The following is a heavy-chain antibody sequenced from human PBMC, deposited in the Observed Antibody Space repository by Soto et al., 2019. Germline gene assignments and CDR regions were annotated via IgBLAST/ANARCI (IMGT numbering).Heavy chain of an antibody. Sequence: QITLKESGPTLVKPTEPLTLTCTVSGFPLSARGVGVGWIRQPPGKALEWLAIIYWNDDKRYSPSLKSSLTITKDTSKNQVILTMTNTDPVDTAKYYCAHSPWGAAPDYWGQGTLVTVSS. CDR2: IYWNDDK. CDR3: AHSPWGAAPDY. D-gene: IGHD3-16*01. CDR1: GFPLSARGVG. V-gene: IGHV2-5*01. J-gene: IGHJ4*02.